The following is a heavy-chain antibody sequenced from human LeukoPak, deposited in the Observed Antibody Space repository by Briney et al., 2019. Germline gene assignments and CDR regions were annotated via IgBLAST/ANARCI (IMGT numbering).Heavy chain of an antibody. D-gene: IGHD6-6*01. V-gene: IGHV3-64D*06. CDR3: VKDRSIAAPNNDFFDS. J-gene: IGHJ4*02. CDR1: GFTFNRFY. CDR2: ISSNGATT. Sequence: GGSLRLSCSASGFTFNRFYLHRVRQAPGKGLEFVSHISSNGATTYYADSVKGRFTISRDNSKNTLYLQMSSLRADDTAVYYCVKDRSIAAPNNDFFDSWGQGALVTVSS.